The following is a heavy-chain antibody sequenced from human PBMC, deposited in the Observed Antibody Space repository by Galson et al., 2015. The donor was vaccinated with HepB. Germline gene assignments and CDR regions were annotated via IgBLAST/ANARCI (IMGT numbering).Heavy chain of an antibody. Sequence: SVKVSCKASGGTFSSYTISWVRQAPGQGLEWMGRLIVIHDIPTYAQRFQGRVTITADQSTSTAYMELIGLRSEDTAIYYCARMAYDSGSYYNLFDNWGQGTLITVSS. CDR1: GGTFSSYT. J-gene: IGHJ4*02. D-gene: IGHD3-10*01. CDR3: ARMAYDSGSYYNLFDN. V-gene: IGHV1-69*02. CDR2: LIVIHDIP.